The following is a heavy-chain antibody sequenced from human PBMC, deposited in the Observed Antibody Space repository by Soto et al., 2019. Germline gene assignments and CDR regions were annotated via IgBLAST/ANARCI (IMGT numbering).Heavy chain of an antibody. Sequence: GGSLRLSCAASGFTVSSNYMSWVRQAPGKGLEWVSVIYSGGSTYYADSVKGRFTISRDNSKNTLYLQMNSLRAEDTAVYYCARHGLEYYDFWSGTRDYYYYYMDVWGKGTTVTVSS. CDR1: GFTVSSNY. J-gene: IGHJ6*03. V-gene: IGHV3-53*01. CDR2: IYSGGST. D-gene: IGHD3-3*01. CDR3: ARHGLEYYDFWSGTRDYYYYYMDV.